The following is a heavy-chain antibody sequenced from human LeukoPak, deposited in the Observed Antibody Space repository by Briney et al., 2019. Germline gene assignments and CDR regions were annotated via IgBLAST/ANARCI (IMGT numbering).Heavy chain of an antibody. Sequence: ASVKVSCKASGYTFTSYDINWVRQATGQGLEWMGWMNPNSGNTGYAQKFQGRVTMTRDTSTSTVYMELSSLRSEDTAVYYCARDRLNCSSTSCRERPDWAKDYWGQGTLVTVSS. D-gene: IGHD2-2*01. V-gene: IGHV1-8*01. J-gene: IGHJ4*02. CDR2: MNPNSGNT. CDR3: ARDRLNCSSTSCRERPDWAKDY. CDR1: GYTFTSYD.